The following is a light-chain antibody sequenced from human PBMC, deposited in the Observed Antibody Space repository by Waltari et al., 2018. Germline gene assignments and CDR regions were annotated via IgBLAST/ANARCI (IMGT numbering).Light chain of an antibody. CDR3: CSYVDTYIWV. CDR1: GSDGGNSNF. V-gene: IGLV2-23*02. CDR2: EVS. Sequence: QSALTQPASVSGAPGQSVTISCTGSGSDGGNSNFVSWYQHHPGRVPNLMIYEVSKRPSGVSGRFSGSKSGNTASLTISGLQAEDEAHYYCCSYVDTYIWVVGGGTRLTVL. J-gene: IGLJ3*02.